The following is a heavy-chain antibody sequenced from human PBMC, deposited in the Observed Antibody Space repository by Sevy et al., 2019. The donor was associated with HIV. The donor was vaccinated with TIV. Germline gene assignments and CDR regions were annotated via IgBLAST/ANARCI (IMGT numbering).Heavy chain of an antibody. V-gene: IGHV3-30-3*01. CDR1: GFTFSSYA. Sequence: GGSLRLSCAASGFTFSSYAMHWVRQAPGKGLEWVAVISYDGSNKYYADSVKGRFTISRDNSKNTLYLQMNSLRAEDTAVYYCARDGKLVGAGFYYYYMDVWGKGTTDTVSS. D-gene: IGHD1-26*01. CDR2: ISYDGSNK. CDR3: ARDGKLVGAGFYYYYMDV. J-gene: IGHJ6*03.